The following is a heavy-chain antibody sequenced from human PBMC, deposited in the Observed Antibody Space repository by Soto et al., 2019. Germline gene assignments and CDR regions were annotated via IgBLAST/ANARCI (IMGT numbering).Heavy chain of an antibody. CDR3: AREAVYYFDY. V-gene: IGHV4-30-2*01. CDR1: GGSISTGGYS. J-gene: IGHJ4*02. CDR2: IYHRGST. D-gene: IGHD6-19*01. Sequence: QVQLQESGSGLVKPSQTLSLTCAVSGGSISTGGYSWSWIQQPPGKGLEWIGYIYHRGSTYYNPSLKSRVTISVDTSKDQFSLKRSSVTAADTAVYYCAREAVYYFDYWGQGTLVTVSS.